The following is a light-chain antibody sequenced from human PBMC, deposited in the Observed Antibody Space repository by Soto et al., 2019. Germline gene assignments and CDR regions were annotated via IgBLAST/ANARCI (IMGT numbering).Light chain of an antibody. CDR3: QHYDHLPPLS. J-gene: IGKJ4*01. CDR1: QDIKNY. V-gene: IGKV1-33*01. Sequence: DIPMTQSPSSLSASVGDRVTITCQASQDIKNYLNWYQQKPGKDPNLLIYDASNLKTGVPSRFSGSGSGTHFTFTISSLQPEDIATYYCQHYDHLPPLSFGGGTKVEIK. CDR2: DAS.